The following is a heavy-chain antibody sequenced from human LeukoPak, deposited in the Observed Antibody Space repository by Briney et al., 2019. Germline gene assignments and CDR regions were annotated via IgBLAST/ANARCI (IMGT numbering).Heavy chain of an antibody. J-gene: IGHJ6*02. V-gene: IGHV3-23*01. D-gene: IGHD4-17*01. Sequence: PGGSLRLSCAASGFTFSSYWIRWVRQAPGKGLEWVSAISGSGGSTYYADSMKGRFTISRDNSKNTLYLQMNSLRAEDTAVYYCAIPIGDGDYAVGMDVWGQGTTVTVSS. CDR3: AIPIGDGDYAVGMDV. CDR1: GFTFSSYW. CDR2: ISGSGGST.